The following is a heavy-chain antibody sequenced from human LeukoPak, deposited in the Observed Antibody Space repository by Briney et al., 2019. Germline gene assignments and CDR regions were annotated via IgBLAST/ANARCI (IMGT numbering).Heavy chain of an antibody. D-gene: IGHD3-22*01. J-gene: IGHJ3*02. CDR2: IYYSGST. CDR1: GGSISSSSYY. Sequence: SETLSLTCTVSGGSISSSSYYWGWIRQPPGKGLEWIGSIYYSGSTYYNPSLKSRVTISVDTSKNQFSLKLSSVTAADTAVYYCARDTYYYDSSGYYYVPKTPVTDAFDIWGQGTMVTVSS. CDR3: ARDTYYYDSSGYYYVPKTPVTDAFDI. V-gene: IGHV4-39*07.